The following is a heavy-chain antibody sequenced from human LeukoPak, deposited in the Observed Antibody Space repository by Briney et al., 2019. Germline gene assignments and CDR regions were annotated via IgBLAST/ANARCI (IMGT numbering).Heavy chain of an antibody. CDR3: ARVNDYGDFGDY. V-gene: IGHV3-23*01. J-gene: IGHJ4*02. CDR1: GFTFSSYA. Sequence: GGSLRLSCAASGFTFSSYAMSWVRQAPGKGLEWVSAISGSGGSTYYADSVKGRFTISRDNSKNTLYLQMNSLRAEDTAVYYCARVNDYGDFGDYWGQGTLVTVSS. D-gene: IGHD4-17*01. CDR2: ISGSGGST.